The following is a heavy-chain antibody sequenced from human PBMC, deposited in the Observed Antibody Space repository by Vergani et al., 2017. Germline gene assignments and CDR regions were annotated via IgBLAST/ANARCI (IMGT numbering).Heavy chain of an antibody. CDR2: ISGSGGST. J-gene: IGHJ4*02. D-gene: IGHD2-2*01. CDR3: AKRPAAGIDS. CDR1: GLTFSSYA. Sequence: EVQLLESGGGLVQPGGSLRLSCAASGLTFSSYAMSWVRQAPGKGLEWVSTISGSGGSTYYADSVKGRFTISRDNSKNTLYLQMNSLRAEDTAVYFCAKRPAAGIDSWGQGTLVTVSS. V-gene: IGHV3-23*01.